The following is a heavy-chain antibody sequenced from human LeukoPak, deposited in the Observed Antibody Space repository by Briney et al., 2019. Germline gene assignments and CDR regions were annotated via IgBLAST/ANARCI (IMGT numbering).Heavy chain of an antibody. CDR1: GGSISSYY. Sequence: SETLSLTCTVSGGSISSYYWSWIRQPAGKGLEWIGRIYTSGSTNYTPSLKSRVTMSVDTSKNQFSLKLSSVTAADTAVYYCARDHKHYDILTGYWDYYYMDVWGKGTTVTVSS. J-gene: IGHJ6*03. CDR2: IYTSGST. V-gene: IGHV4-4*07. D-gene: IGHD3-9*01. CDR3: ARDHKHYDILTGYWDYYYMDV.